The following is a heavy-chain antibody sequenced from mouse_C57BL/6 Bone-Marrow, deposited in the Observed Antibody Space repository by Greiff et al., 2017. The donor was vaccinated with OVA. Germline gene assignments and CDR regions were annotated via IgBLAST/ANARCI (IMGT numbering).Heavy chain of an antibody. D-gene: IGHD2-4*01. J-gene: IGHJ3*01. CDR2: IDPENGDT. V-gene: IGHV14-4*01. CDR3: TFIYYDYDGFAY. Sequence: EVKLMESGAELVRPGASVKLSCTASGFNIKDDYMHWVKQRPEQGLEWIGWIDPENGDTEYASKFQGKATITADTSSNTAYLQLSSLTSEDTAVYYCTFIYYDYDGFAYWGQGTLVTVSA. CDR1: GFNIKDDY.